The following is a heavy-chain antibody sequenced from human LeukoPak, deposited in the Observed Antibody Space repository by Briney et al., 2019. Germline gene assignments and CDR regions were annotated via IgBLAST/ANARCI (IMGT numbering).Heavy chain of an antibody. CDR1: GGTFSSYA. D-gene: IGHD2-15*01. CDR3: ATLRRKIAAPDY. Sequence: SVKVSCKASGGTFSSYAISWVRQAPGQGLEWMGRIIPILGIANYAQKFQGRVTITADKSTSTAYMELSSLRSEDTAVYYCATLRRKIAAPDYWGQGTLVTVSS. CDR2: IIPILGIA. J-gene: IGHJ4*02. V-gene: IGHV1-69*04.